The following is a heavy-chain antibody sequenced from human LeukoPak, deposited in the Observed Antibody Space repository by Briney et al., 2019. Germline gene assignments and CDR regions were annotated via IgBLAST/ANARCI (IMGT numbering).Heavy chain of an antibody. Sequence: PGGSLRLSCAASGFTFSSHAMGSVRQAPGQGLEWVSAIGGSGGSTYYADSVKGRFTISRDNSKNTLYLQMNSLRAEDTALYYCARDPGVVAFHYFDYWGQGTLVTVSS. CDR2: IGGSGGST. CDR1: GFTFSSHA. CDR3: ARDPGVVAFHYFDY. J-gene: IGHJ4*02. D-gene: IGHD3-3*01. V-gene: IGHV3-23*01.